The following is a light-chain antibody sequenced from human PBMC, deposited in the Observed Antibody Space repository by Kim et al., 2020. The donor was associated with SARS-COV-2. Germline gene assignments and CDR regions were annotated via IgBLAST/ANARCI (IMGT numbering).Light chain of an antibody. CDR3: QHYNDWPYS. CDR2: TTS. V-gene: IGKV3-15*01. Sequence: EIVMTQSPATLSVSPGERATLSCRASQSVSSNLAWHQQKPGQAPRLLIYTTSTRATGIPARFSGSGSGTEFTLTISSLQSEDFVVYYCQHYNDWPYSFGQGTKLEI. J-gene: IGKJ2*01. CDR1: QSVSSN.